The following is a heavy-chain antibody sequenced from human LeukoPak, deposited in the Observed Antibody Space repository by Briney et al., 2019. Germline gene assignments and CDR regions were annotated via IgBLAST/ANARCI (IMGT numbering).Heavy chain of an antibody. J-gene: IGHJ4*02. V-gene: IGHV1-2*02. D-gene: IGHD4-17*01. CDR2: INPNSGGT. Sequence: ASVKVSCKTSGYTFTGYYMHWVRQAPGQGLEWMGWINPNSGGTNYAQKFQRRVTMTRDTSLSPAYLELSRLRSDDTAVYYCARAPHWAVRGAYWGQGTLVTVSS. CDR1: GYTFTGYY. CDR3: ARAPHWAVRGAY.